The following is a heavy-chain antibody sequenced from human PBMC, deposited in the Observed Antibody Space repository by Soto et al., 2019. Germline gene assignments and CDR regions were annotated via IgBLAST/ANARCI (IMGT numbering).Heavy chain of an antibody. D-gene: IGHD1-26*01. V-gene: IGHV3-74*01. CDR1: GFTFSNYW. J-gene: IGHJ3*01. Sequence: GVLRLSCGASGFTFSNYWMHWVRQAPGEGLVWVSRINSDGSSRSYADSVKGRFTISRDNAKNTLHLQMNSLRAEDTAVYYCARVGLGAFDAFDVWGQGTLVTVSS. CDR2: INSDGSSR. CDR3: ARVGLGAFDAFDV.